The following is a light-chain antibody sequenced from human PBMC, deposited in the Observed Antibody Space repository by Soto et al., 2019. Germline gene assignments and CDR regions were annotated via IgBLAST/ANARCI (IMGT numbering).Light chain of an antibody. CDR2: GVS. Sequence: EIVLTQSPDTLSLSPGERASLSCRVSQSVSSNYLAWYQQTPGQAPRLLIYGVSTRATGIPDRFRGSGSGTDFTPTITRLEPEDFAVYWCQQYDESPIFGGGTKV. CDR3: QQYDESPI. CDR1: QSVSSNY. J-gene: IGKJ4*01. V-gene: IGKV3-20*01.